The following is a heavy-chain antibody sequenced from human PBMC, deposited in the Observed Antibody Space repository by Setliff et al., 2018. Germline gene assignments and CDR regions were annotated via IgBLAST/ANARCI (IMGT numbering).Heavy chain of an antibody. D-gene: IGHD2-15*01. Sequence: KTSETLSLTCTVSDDSFTSSRYYWGWIRQAPGSGLEWIGSISYSXXPYYNASVXXRVTISIDTSRNQFSLELRSVTVADTATYYCVRPGGTTVVARHFDYWGSGILVTVSS. CDR1: DDSFTSSRYY. CDR2: ISYSXXP. J-gene: IGHJ4*01. V-gene: IGHV4-39*01. CDR3: VRPGGTTVVARHFDY.